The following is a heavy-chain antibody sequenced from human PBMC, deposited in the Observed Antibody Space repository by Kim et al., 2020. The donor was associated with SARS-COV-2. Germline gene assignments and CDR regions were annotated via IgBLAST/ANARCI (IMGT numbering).Heavy chain of an antibody. CDR3: TRHDYSNYYYYYYMDV. Sequence: ASVKGRFTISRDDSKSNAYLQMNSLKTEDTAVYYCTRHDYSNYYYYYYMDVWGKGTTVTVSS. J-gene: IGHJ6*03. D-gene: IGHD4-4*01. V-gene: IGHV3-49*02.